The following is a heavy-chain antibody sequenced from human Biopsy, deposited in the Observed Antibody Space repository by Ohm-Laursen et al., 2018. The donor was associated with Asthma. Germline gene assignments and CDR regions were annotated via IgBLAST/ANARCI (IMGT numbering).Heavy chain of an antibody. CDR2: ISWNSGSI. V-gene: IGHV3-9*01. D-gene: IGHD1-26*01. CDR1: GFTFDDYA. Sequence: LRLSCAASGFTFDDYAMHWARQAPGKGLEWVSGISWNSGSIGYADSVKGRFTISRDNAKNSLYLQMNSLRAEDTALYYCAKGEWELLEANFDYWGQGTLVTVSS. J-gene: IGHJ4*02. CDR3: AKGEWELLEANFDY.